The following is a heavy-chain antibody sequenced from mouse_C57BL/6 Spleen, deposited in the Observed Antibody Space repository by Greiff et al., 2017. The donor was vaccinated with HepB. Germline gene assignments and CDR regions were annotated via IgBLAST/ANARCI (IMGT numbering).Heavy chain of an antibody. Sequence: EVKLMESGPGLVKPSQSLSLTCSVTGYSITSGYYWNWIRQFPGNKLEWMGYISYDGSNNYNPSLKNRISITRDTSKNQFFLKLNSVTTEDTATYYCAVITDYAMDYWGQGTSVTVSS. CDR3: AVITDYAMDY. D-gene: IGHD1-1*01. V-gene: IGHV3-6*01. CDR2: ISYDGSN. J-gene: IGHJ4*01. CDR1: GYSITSGYY.